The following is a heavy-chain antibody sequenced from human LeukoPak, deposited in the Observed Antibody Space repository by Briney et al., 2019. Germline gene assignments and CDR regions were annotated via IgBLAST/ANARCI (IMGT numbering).Heavy chain of an antibody. D-gene: IGHD2-21*02. CDR1: GYTFTSSD. CDR2: MNPNTGNT. CDR3: STGRVKAYCITDCYPDS. Sequence: ASVKVSCKASGYTFTSSDINWVRQATGQGLEWMGWMNPNTGNTNYAQKFQGRVSMTRNTSMSTAYMELSSLKSDDTAVYFCSTGRVKAYCITDCYPDSWGQGTLVTVSS. J-gene: IGHJ4*02. V-gene: IGHV1-8*01.